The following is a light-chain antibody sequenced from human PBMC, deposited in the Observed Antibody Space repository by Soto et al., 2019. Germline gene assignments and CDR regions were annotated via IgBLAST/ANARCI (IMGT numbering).Light chain of an antibody. CDR2: WAS. J-gene: IGKJ1*01. CDR1: QNNENY. Sequence: DIVMTQSPDSLAVSLGERATINCKSRQNNENYLAWYQQKAGQPPKLLIDWASTRASGVPDRFSGSGSGTDCTLTISSLQAEDVAVYYCQHYYNSWTFGQGTQVEIK. CDR3: QHYYNSWT. V-gene: IGKV4-1*01.